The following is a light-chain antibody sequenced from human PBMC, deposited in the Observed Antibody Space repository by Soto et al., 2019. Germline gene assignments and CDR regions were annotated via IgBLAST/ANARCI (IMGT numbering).Light chain of an antibody. CDR3: SSYGGSNIVV. Sequence: QSALTQPPSASGSPGQSVTISCTGSSSDVGGYNYVSWYQQHPGKAPKLMIYEVSKRPSGVPDRLSGSKSGNTASLTVSGLQAEDEADYYCSSYGGSNIVVFGGGTKVTVL. V-gene: IGLV2-8*01. J-gene: IGLJ2*01. CDR1: SSDVGGYNY. CDR2: EVS.